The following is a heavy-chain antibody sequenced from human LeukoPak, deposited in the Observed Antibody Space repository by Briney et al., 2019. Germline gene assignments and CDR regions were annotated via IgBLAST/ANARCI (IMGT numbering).Heavy chain of an antibody. CDR3: ARDGGSGRDYYGMDV. Sequence: GGSLRLSCAASGFTFSSYAMSWVRQAPGRGLEWVSGFSGSGGSTYYADSVKGRFTISRDNSKNTLYLQMNSLRAEDTAVYYCARDGGSGRDYYGMDVWGQGTTVTVSS. CDR2: FSGSGGST. V-gene: IGHV3-23*01. CDR1: GFTFSSYA. J-gene: IGHJ6*02. D-gene: IGHD3-10*01.